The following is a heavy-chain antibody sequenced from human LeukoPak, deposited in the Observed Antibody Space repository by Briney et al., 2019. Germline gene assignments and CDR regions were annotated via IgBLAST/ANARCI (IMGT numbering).Heavy chain of an antibody. CDR1: GYTFTGYY. CDR3: ARDGVTGRGVVVIAIPGAFDI. Sequence: SVKVSCKASGYTFTGYYMHWVRQAPGQGLEWMGWIIPIFGTANYAQKFQGRVTITADESTSTAYMELSSLRSEDTAVYYCARDGVTGRGVVVIAIPGAFDIWGQGTMVTVSS. V-gene: IGHV1-69*13. J-gene: IGHJ3*02. D-gene: IGHD2-21*01. CDR2: IIPIFGTA.